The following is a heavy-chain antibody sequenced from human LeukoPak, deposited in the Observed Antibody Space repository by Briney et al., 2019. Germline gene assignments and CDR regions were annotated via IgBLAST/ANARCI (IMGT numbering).Heavy chain of an antibody. J-gene: IGHJ3*02. CDR1: GGSINNYY. V-gene: IGHV4-4*07. Sequence: SETLSLTCTVSGGSINNYYWSWIRQPAGKGLEWIGRIYTRESTNYNPSLKRRVTMSVDTSKNQFSLKLSSVTAADTAVYYCARGRYCSADICSGGDAFDIWGQGTMVSVSS. CDR2: IYTREST. D-gene: IGHD2-15*01. CDR3: ARGRYCSADICSGGDAFDI.